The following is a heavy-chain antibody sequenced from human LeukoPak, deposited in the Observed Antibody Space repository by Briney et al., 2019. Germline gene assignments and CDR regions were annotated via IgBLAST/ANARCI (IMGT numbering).Heavy chain of an antibody. J-gene: IGHJ5*02. Sequence: ASVKVSCKVSGYTLTELSMHWVRQAPGKGLEWMGGFDPEDGETIYAQKFQGRVTMTEDTSTDTAYMELSSLRSEDTAVYYCARGLHVVVPAAMRGWFDPWGQGTLVTVSS. CDR2: FDPEDGET. V-gene: IGHV1-24*01. CDR1: GYTLTELS. D-gene: IGHD2-2*01. CDR3: ARGLHVVVPAAMRGWFDP.